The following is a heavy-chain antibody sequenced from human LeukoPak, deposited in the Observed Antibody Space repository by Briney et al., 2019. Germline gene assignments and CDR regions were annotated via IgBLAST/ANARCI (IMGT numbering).Heavy chain of an antibody. CDR3: ASPSLRGTMIVVAPMGDAFDI. CDR2: IIPILGIA. Sequence: GASVKVSCKASGGTFSSYTISWVRQAPGQGLEWMGRIIPILGIANYAQKFQGRVTITADKSTSTAYMELSSLRSEDTAVYYCASPSLRGTMIVVAPMGDAFDIWGQGIMVTVSS. D-gene: IGHD3-22*01. J-gene: IGHJ3*02. V-gene: IGHV1-69*02. CDR1: GGTFSSYT.